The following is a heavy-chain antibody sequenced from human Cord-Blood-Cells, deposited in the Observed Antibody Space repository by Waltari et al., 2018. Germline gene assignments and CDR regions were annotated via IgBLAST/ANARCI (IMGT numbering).Heavy chain of an antibody. D-gene: IGHD3-16*01. Sequence: EVQLVESGGGLVQPGRSLRLSCAASGFTFDDYAMHWVRQAPGKGLEWVSGISWNSGSIGYADSVKGRFTISRDNAKNSLYLQMNSLRAEDTALYYCAKDGVAGAYYYYYGMTSGAKGPRSPSP. CDR1: GFTFDDYA. V-gene: IGHV3-9*01. CDR3: AKDGVAGAYYYYYGMTS. J-gene: IGHJ6*02. CDR2: ISWNSGSI.